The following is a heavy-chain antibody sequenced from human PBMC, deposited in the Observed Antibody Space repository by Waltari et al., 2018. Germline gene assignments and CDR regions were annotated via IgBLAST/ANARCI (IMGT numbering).Heavy chain of an antibody. J-gene: IGHJ3*02. CDR3: ARGRSTMIVMDI. CDR1: GGSFSGYY. Sequence: QVQLQQWGAGLLKPSETLSLTCAVYGGSFSGYYWSWIRQPPGKGLEWIGEINHSGSTNYNPSLKSRVTISVDTSKNQFSLKLSSVTAADTAVYYCARGRSTMIVMDIWGQGTMVTVSS. D-gene: IGHD3-22*01. CDR2: INHSGST. V-gene: IGHV4-34*01.